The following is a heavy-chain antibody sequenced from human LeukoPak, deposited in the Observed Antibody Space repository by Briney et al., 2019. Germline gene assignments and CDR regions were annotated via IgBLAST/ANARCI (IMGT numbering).Heavy chain of an antibody. CDR1: GGSISSYY. CDR3: ARESPPRI. Sequence: PSETLSLTCTVSGGSISSYYWSWIRQPPGKGLEWIGNIYYSGSTNYNPSLKGRVTISVDTSKTQFSLKLSSVTAADTAMYYCARESPPRIWGQGTLVTVSS. CDR2: IYYSGST. J-gene: IGHJ4*02. D-gene: IGHD2-15*01. V-gene: IGHV4-59*01.